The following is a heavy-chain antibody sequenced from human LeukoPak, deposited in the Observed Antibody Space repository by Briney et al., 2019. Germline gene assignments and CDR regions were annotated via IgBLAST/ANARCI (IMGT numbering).Heavy chain of an antibody. CDR1: GGSISSGGYS. V-gene: IGHV4-30-2*01. J-gene: IGHJ4*02. CDR2: IYHSGST. CDR3: ARGGNYGDYLEFDY. Sequence: SETLSLTCAVSGGSISSGGYSWSWIRQPPGKGLEWIGYIYHSGSTYYNPSLKSRVTISVDRSKNQFSLKLSSVTAADTAVYYCARGGNYGDYLEFDYWGQGTLVTVSS. D-gene: IGHD4-17*01.